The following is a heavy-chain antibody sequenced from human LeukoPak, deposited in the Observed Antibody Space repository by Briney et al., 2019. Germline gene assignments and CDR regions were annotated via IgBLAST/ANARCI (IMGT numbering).Heavy chain of an antibody. J-gene: IGHJ6*03. CDR1: GYTFTSYY. V-gene: IGHV1-46*01. CDR3: ARDGYYDFWSGYYDYYYYYMDV. Sequence: ASVKVSCKASGYTFTSYYMHWVRQAPGQGLEWMGIINPSGGSTSYAQKFQGRVTMTRDMSTSTVYMELSSLRSEDTAVYYCARDGYYDFWSGYYDYYYYYMDVWGKGTTVTVSS. CDR2: INPSGGST. D-gene: IGHD3-3*01.